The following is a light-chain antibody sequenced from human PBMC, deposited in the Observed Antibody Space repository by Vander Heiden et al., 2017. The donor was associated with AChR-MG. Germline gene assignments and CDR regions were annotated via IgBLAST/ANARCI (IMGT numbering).Light chain of an antibody. CDR2: DDK. Sequence: NLMLTHPHSVSESPGQTVTISCTRSSGSIASKYVRRYPQRPGRAPTTVIYDDKQRPSGVPVRFSGSIDSSSNSASLTISGLKTEDEADYYCQSFDSSNHAVFGGGTQLTVL. CDR3: QSFDSSNHAV. J-gene: IGLJ7*01. V-gene: IGLV6-57*03. CDR1: SGSIASKY.